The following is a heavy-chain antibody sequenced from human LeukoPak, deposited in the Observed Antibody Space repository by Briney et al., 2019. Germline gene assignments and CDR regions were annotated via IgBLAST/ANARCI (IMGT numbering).Heavy chain of an antibody. D-gene: IGHD3-3*01. V-gene: IGHV4-34*01. CDR1: SGSFSGYS. CDR3: ARAENYDLFSGLYSFHS. Sequence: SETLSLTCAVYSGSFSGYSWSWICQPPGKGLEWVGEINHSGSTNYNPSLKSRVTISIDTSKTQFSLKLTSVTAAHTAVYYCARAENYDLFSGLYSFHSWGQGTLVTVSS. CDR2: INHSGST. J-gene: IGHJ4*02.